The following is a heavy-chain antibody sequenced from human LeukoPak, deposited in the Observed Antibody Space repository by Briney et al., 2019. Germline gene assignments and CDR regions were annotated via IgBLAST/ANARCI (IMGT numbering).Heavy chain of an antibody. CDR2: IYTSGRT. V-gene: IGHV4-4*07. J-gene: IGHJ4*02. D-gene: IGHD4-11*01. CDR3: ARLSTVTTSFDY. Sequence: TSETLSLTCTVSGGSISYYYWNWIRQPAGKGLEWIGRIYTSGRTYYNPSLKSRVSMSVDTSKNQFSLKLSSVTAADTAVYYCARLSTVTTSFDYWGQGTLVTVSS. CDR1: GGSISYYY.